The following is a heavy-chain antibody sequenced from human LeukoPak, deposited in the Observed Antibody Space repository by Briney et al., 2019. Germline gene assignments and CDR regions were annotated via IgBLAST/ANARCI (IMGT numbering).Heavy chain of an antibody. Sequence: PSETLSLTCAVYGGSFSGYYWSWIRQPPGKGLEWIGEINHSGSTNYNPSLKSRVTISVDTSKNQFSLKLSSVTAADTAVYYCARGNTTDFDYWGQGTLDTVSS. CDR3: ARGNTTDFDY. J-gene: IGHJ4*02. D-gene: IGHD1-26*01. V-gene: IGHV4-34*01. CDR2: INHSGST. CDR1: GGSFSGYY.